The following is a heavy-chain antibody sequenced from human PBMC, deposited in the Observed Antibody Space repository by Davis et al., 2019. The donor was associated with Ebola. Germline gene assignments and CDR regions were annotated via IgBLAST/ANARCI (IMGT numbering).Heavy chain of an antibody. V-gene: IGHV1-46*01. D-gene: IGHD6-25*01. Sequence: ASVKVSCKASGYTFTNYYMHWVRQAPGQGLEWMGMINPNDGRTIYAQKFQGRVTMTTDTATTTAYMELRTLRTADTAVYYCARALAASSGAHFFYFGMDVWGEGTSVAVSS. CDR1: GYTFTNYY. CDR2: INPNDGRT. CDR3: ARALAASSGAHFFYFGMDV. J-gene: IGHJ6*04.